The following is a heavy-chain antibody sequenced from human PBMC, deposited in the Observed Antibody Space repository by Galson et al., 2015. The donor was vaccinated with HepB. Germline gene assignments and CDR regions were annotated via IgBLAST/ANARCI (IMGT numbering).Heavy chain of an antibody. V-gene: IGHV1-69*06. CDR3: ATEGAAPWGIAVAENS. D-gene: IGHD6-19*01. Sequence: SVKVSCKASGCTFSSYAIRWVRQAPGQGLEWMGGIIPIFGTANYAQKFQGRVTITADKSTSTAYMELSSLRSEDTAVYYCATEGAAPWGIAVAENSWGQGTLVTVSS. CDR2: IIPIFGTA. CDR1: GCTFSSYA. J-gene: IGHJ4*02.